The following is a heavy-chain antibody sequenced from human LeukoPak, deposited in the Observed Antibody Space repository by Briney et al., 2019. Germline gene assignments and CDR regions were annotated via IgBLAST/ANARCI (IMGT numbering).Heavy chain of an antibody. J-gene: IGHJ4*02. D-gene: IGHD3-10*01. CDR2: IYSGGST. Sequence: PGGSLRLSCAASGFTVSSNYMSWVRQAPGKGLEWVSVIYSGGSTYYADSVKGRFTISRDNSKNTLYLQMNSLRAEDTAVYYCARDTITRGLDYWGQGTLVTVSS. V-gene: IGHV3-53*01. CDR1: GFTVSSNY. CDR3: ARDTITRGLDY.